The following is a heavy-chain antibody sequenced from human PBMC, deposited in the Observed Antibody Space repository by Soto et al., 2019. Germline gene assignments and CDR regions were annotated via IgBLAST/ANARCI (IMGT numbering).Heavy chain of an antibody. D-gene: IGHD3-10*01. CDR1: GFTFSSYW. V-gene: IGHV3-74*01. Sequence: GGSLRLSCAASGFTFSSYWMHWVRQAPGKGLVWVSRINSDGSSTSYADSVKGRFTISRDNAKNTLYLQMNSLRAEDTAVYYCARSMWVRGSGTYYYYGMDVWGQGTTVTVSS. CDR3: ARSMWVRGSGTYYYYGMDV. J-gene: IGHJ6*02. CDR2: INSDGSST.